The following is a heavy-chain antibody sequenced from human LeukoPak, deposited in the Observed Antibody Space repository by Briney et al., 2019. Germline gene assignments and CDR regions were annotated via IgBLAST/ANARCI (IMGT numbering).Heavy chain of an antibody. D-gene: IGHD3-22*01. Sequence: SETLSLTCTVSGGSIGSHYWSWIRQAPGEGLEWIGYIYYSGTTSYNPSLKSRVTISVDTSKNQFSLKLSSVTAADTAVYYCARDYYDSRGEAFDIWGLGTMVTVSS. J-gene: IGHJ3*02. CDR1: GGSIGSHY. CDR2: IYYSGTT. V-gene: IGHV4-59*11. CDR3: ARDYYDSRGEAFDI.